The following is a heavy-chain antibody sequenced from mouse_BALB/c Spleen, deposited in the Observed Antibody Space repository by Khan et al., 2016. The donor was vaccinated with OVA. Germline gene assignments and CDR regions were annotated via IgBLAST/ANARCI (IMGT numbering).Heavy chain of an antibody. J-gene: IGHJ2*01. CDR2: IYPGNGYT. Sequence: EVQLQESGAELGRPGSSVKLSCKTSGSTFTSYGIKWVKQRPGQGLEWIGYIYPGNGYTEYNERFQGKAILTSVTSSSTAYMPLRSLTSEDSAIYFCTTAYYRYYFDYWGQGTTLTVSS. D-gene: IGHD2-14*01. CDR3: TTAYYRYYFDY. CDR1: GSTFTSYG. V-gene: IGHV1S134*01.